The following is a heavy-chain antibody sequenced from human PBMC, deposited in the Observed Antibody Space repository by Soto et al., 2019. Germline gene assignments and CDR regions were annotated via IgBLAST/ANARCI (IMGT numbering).Heavy chain of an antibody. Sequence: GASVKVSCKASGYTFTSYGISWVRQAPGQGLEWMGWISAYNGNTNYAQKLQGRVTMTTDTSTSTAYMELRSLGSDDTAVYYCARAVAGTNYYYYYMDVWGKGTTVTVSS. CDR2: ISAYNGNT. CDR3: ARAVAGTNYYYYYMDV. J-gene: IGHJ6*03. V-gene: IGHV1-18*01. D-gene: IGHD6-19*01. CDR1: GYTFTSYG.